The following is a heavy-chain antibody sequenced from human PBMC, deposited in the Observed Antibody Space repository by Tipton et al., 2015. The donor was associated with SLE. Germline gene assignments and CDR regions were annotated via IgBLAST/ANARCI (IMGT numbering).Heavy chain of an antibody. D-gene: IGHD3-3*01. Sequence: GSLRLSCAASGFTFSSYWMHWVRQAPGKGLVWVSRINSDGSSTSYADSVKGRFTISRDNAKNTLYLQMNSLRAEDTAVYYCARPYDFWSGLGAFDIWGQGTMVTVSS. J-gene: IGHJ3*02. CDR1: GFTFSSYW. CDR3: ARPYDFWSGLGAFDI. V-gene: IGHV3-74*01. CDR2: INSDGSST.